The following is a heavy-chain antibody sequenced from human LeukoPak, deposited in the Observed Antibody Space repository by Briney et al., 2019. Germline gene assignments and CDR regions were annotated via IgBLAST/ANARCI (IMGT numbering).Heavy chain of an antibody. Sequence: SVKVSCKASGGTFSSYAISWVRQAPGQGLEWMGRIIPIFGIANYAQKFRGRVTITADKSTSTSYMELSSLRSEDTAVYYCARKYYYDSSGYSPHAFDIWGQGTMVTVSS. CDR2: IIPIFGIA. CDR1: GGTFSSYA. J-gene: IGHJ3*02. V-gene: IGHV1-69*04. CDR3: ARKYYYDSSGYSPHAFDI. D-gene: IGHD3-22*01.